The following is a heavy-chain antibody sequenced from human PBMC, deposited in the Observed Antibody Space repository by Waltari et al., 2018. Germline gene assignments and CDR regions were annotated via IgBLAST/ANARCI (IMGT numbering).Heavy chain of an antibody. V-gene: IGHV4-38-2*01. CDR2: IYHSGLT. D-gene: IGHD4-4*01. Sequence: QVQLQESGTGPEKSAEPLSLNCGVAGSTLSKGYYWGWIRQSPGKGLEWIENIYHSGLTYYNPSLKSRAIISVDTSKNQFSLILKSVTAADTAVYYCVRVDYSNGDFDYWGQGTLVSVSS. J-gene: IGHJ4*02. CDR3: VRVDYSNGDFDY. CDR1: GSTLSKGYY.